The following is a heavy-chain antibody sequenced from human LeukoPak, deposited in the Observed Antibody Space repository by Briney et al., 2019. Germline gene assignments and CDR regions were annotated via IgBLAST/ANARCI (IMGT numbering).Heavy chain of an antibody. V-gene: IGHV3-21*01. CDR3: ARDALFYYGSGSYRVFDY. CDR2: IGSSSSYI. J-gene: IGHJ4*02. Sequence: PGGSLRLSCAASGFTFSSYSMNWVRQAPGKGLEWVSSIGSSSSYIYYADSVKGRFTISRDNAKNSLYLQMNSLRAEDTAVYYCARDALFYYGSGSYRVFDYWGQGTLVTVSS. D-gene: IGHD3-10*01. CDR1: GFTFSSYS.